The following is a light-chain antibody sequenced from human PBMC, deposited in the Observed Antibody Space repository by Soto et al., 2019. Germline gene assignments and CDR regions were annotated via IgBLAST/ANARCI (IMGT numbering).Light chain of an antibody. CDR1: QSISSY. Sequence: DIQMTQSPSSLSASVGDRVTITCRASQSISSYLNWYQQKTGQAPRLLIYGSSTSLNGVPTRFSGSGSGTNLTLTIRSMKPEDFATYFCQQTYTTPITFGQGTRLEL. CDR2: GSS. CDR3: QQTYTTPIT. V-gene: IGKV1-39*01. J-gene: IGKJ5*01.